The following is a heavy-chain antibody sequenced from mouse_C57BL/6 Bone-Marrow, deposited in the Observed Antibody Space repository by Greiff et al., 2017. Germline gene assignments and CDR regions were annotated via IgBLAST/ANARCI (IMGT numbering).Heavy chain of an antibody. V-gene: IGHV1-75*01. J-gene: IGHJ4*01. CDR3: ARPYEYDVDPYAMDY. D-gene: IGHD2-4*01. CDR1: GYTFTDYY. CDR2: IFPGSGST. Sequence: QVQLQQSGPELVKPGASVKISCKASGYTFTDYYINWVKQRPGQGLEWLGWIFPGSGSTYYNEKFTGKATLTVDKSSSTAYMLLSSLTSEDSAVYFEARPYEYDVDPYAMDYWGQGTSVTVSS.